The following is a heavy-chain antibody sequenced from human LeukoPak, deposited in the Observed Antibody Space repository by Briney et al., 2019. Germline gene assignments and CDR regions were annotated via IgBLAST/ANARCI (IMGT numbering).Heavy chain of an antibody. CDR1: DASISSSTYY. CDR3: ARAPDYCSSTSCYGPRRPGAFDI. Sequence: SETLSLTCTVSDASISSSTYYWGWIRQPPGKGLEWIGNIYYSGSTYYNPSLKSRVTISLDTSKNQFSLKLSSVTAADTAVYYCARAPDYCSSTSCYGPRRPGAFDIWGQGTMVTVSS. D-gene: IGHD2-2*01. J-gene: IGHJ3*02. CDR2: IYYSGST. V-gene: IGHV4-39*07.